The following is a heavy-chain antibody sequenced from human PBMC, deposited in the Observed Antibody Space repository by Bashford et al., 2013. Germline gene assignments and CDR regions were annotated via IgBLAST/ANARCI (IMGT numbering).Heavy chain of an antibody. J-gene: IGHJ6*03. V-gene: IGHV1-18*01. D-gene: IGHD3-10*01. CDR1: GYSVNTYG. Sequence: VASVKVSCEASGYSVNTYGISWVRQAPGQGLEWVGWVFAYNGQTNYAQKFQGRVTMTRDTSTNTDYMELRSLTSDDTAVYYCAREGNYMDVWGQGTTVTVSS. CDR2: VFAYNGQT. CDR3: AREGNYMDV.